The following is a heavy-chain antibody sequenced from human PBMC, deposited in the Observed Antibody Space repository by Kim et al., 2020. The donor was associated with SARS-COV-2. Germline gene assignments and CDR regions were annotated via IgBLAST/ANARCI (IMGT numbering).Heavy chain of an antibody. CDR3: AKDHGRAEYDFDF. Sequence: GGSLRLSCAASGFTFSSYAMSWVRQAPGQGLEWVSTINDSGGRTYYTDSVKGRFAISRDNSKNTLHLQMNSLRAEDTAVYYCAKDHGRAEYDFDFCGQGT. V-gene: IGHV3-23*01. J-gene: IGHJ4*02. D-gene: IGHD2-2*01. CDR1: GFTFSSYA. CDR2: INDSGGRT.